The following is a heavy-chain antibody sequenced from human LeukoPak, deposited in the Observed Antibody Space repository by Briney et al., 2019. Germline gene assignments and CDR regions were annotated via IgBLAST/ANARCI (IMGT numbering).Heavy chain of an antibody. Sequence: ASVKVSCKASGYTFTSYGISWVRQAPGRGLEWMGWISAYNSNTNYAQKLQGRVTMTTDTSTSTAYMELRSLRSDDTAVYYCARVFHDSSGYYPHYFDYWGQGTLVPVSS. J-gene: IGHJ4*02. V-gene: IGHV1-18*01. CDR1: GYTFTSYG. CDR3: ARVFHDSSGYYPHYFDY. D-gene: IGHD3-22*01. CDR2: ISAYNSNT.